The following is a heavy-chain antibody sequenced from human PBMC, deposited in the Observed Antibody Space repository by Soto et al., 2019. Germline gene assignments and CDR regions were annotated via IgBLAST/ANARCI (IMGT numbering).Heavy chain of an antibody. CDR1: GGSFDDFY. J-gene: IGHJ6*01. V-gene: IGHV4-34*02. Sequence: QVQLQQWGAGLLRPSETLSLTCAFYGGSFDDFYWSWVRPSPGKGLEWVGEISHDGGPNYGPSLACRGSRSVYTSKNQCSLRLRSVTAADTGLYYCARDKLVWYGDFTPYQRDMDVWGQGTTVTVSS. CDR2: ISHDGGP. D-gene: IGHD3-10*01. CDR3: ARDKLVWYGDFTPYQRDMDV.